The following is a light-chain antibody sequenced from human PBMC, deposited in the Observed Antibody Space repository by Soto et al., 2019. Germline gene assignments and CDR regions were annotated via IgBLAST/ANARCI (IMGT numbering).Light chain of an antibody. Sequence: IVLTQSPGTLSLSPGGRATLSCRAGQSVRSSYLAWYQQRPGQAPRLLIFGASFRATGIPDRFSGSGSGTDFTLTISRLEPEDFAVYYCQHYASSLNFGGGTTV. CDR1: QSVRSSY. CDR2: GAS. J-gene: IGKJ4*01. CDR3: QHYASSLN. V-gene: IGKV3-20*01.